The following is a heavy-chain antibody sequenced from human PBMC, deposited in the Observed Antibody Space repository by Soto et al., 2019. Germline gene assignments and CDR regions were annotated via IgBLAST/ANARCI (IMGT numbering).Heavy chain of an antibody. J-gene: IGHJ6*02. CDR1: GGSISSGDYY. CDR2: IYYSGST. V-gene: IGHV4-30-4*01. Sequence: SETLSLTCTVSGGSISSGDYYWSWIRQPPGKGLEWIGYIYYSGSTYYNPSLRSRVTISVDTSKNQFSLKLSSVTAADTAVYYCARDNILGILYGGMDVWGQGTTVTVSS. CDR3: ARDNILGILYGGMDV. D-gene: IGHD3-3*01.